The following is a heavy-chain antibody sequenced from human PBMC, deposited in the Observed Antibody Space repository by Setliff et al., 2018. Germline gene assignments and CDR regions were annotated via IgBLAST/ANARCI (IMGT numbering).Heavy chain of an antibody. CDR1: GFSISDYW. Sequence: GGSLRLSCGASGFSISDYWMNWVRQAPGKGLEWVANIKRDGSETYYMDSVRGRFVISRDNAKNSLYLQMRSLRVEDTALYYCASATLQRKFQSPRGLDVWGQGTTVTVSS. J-gene: IGHJ6*02. CDR3: ASATLQRKFQSPRGLDV. V-gene: IGHV3-7*01. CDR2: IKRDGSET. D-gene: IGHD2-15*01.